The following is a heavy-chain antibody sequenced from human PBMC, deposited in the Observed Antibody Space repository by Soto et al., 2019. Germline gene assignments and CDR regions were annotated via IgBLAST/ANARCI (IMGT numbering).Heavy chain of an antibody. V-gene: IGHV4-31*11. CDR2: IYYSGST. CDR3: ARAXVTPPHDSGYSLYYFDY. Sequence: SETLSLTCAVSGGSISSGGYYWSWIRQHPGKGLEWIGYIYYSGSTYYNPSLKSRVTISVDTSKNQFSLKLSSVTAADTAVYYCARAXVTPPHDSGYSLYYFDYWGQGTLVTVSS. J-gene: IGHJ4*02. D-gene: IGHD3-22*01. CDR1: GGSISSGGYY.